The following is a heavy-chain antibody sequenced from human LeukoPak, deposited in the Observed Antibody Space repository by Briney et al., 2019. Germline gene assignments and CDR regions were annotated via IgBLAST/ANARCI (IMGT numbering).Heavy chain of an antibody. CDR1: GYSFTNYW. Sequence: GESLKISCQVSGYSFTNYWIGWVHQLPGKGLESMGIIYPADSDTTYSPSFQGQVTISADKSISTVYLQWSSLKASDTAMYYCARQSRYGSKTRGYYFDYWGQGTLVTVSS. CDR2: IYPADSDT. D-gene: IGHD3-10*01. J-gene: IGHJ4*02. V-gene: IGHV5-51*07. CDR3: ARQSRYGSKTRGYYFDY.